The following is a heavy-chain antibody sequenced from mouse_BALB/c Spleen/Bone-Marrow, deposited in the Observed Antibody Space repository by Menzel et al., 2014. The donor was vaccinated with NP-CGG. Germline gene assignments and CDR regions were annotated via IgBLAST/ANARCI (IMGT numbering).Heavy chain of an antibody. Sequence: EVQLVASGAELVQPGASVKLSCTASGFNIKDTYMRWVKPRPEQGLEWIGRIDPANGNTKYDPQFQGKATLTADTSSNAGSRQLSILTSEYTGVYYCARWLLPYGLDSWGQGTSITVYS. CDR1: GFNIKDTY. CDR3: ARWLLPYGLDS. J-gene: IGHJ4*01. CDR2: IDPANGNT. D-gene: IGHD2-3*01. V-gene: IGHV14-3*02.